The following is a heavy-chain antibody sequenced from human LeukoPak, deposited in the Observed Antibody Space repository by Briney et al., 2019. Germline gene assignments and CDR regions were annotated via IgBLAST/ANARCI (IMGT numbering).Heavy chain of an antibody. Sequence: GGSLRPSCKASGFPFGDYAMSWFRQAPGKGLEWVGFIRSKAYGGTTEYAASVKGRFTISRDDSKSIAYLQMNSLKTEDTAVYYATSAPAGYDYYYYMDVWGKGTTVTVSS. V-gene: IGHV3-49*03. D-gene: IGHD6-13*01. J-gene: IGHJ6*03. CDR1: GFPFGDYA. CDR2: IRSKAYGGTT. CDR3: TSAPAGYDYYYYMDV.